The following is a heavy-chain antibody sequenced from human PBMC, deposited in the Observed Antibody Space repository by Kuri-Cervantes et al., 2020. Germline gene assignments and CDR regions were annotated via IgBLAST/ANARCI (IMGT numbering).Heavy chain of an antibody. CDR3: AIPIGGSYGEEI. CDR1: GFTFRSSA. Sequence: GESLKISCAASGFTFRSSAMHWVRQAPGKGLEWVAVMSYDGSSEFYADSVKGRFTISRDNAKNSLYLQMNSLRAEDTAVYYCAIPIGGSYGEEIWGQGTMVTVSS. V-gene: IGHV3-30-3*01. CDR2: MSYDGSSE. D-gene: IGHD1-26*01. J-gene: IGHJ3*02.